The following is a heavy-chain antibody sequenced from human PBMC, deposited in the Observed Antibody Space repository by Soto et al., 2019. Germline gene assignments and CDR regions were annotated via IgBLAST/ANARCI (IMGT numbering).Heavy chain of an antibody. D-gene: IGHD6-19*01. J-gene: IGHJ5*02. CDR1: GYTFTSYA. Sequence: QVQLVQSGAEVKKPGASVKVSCKASGYTFTSYAMHWVRQAPGQRLEWMGWINAGNGNTKYSQKFQGRVTITRDTSASTAYRELSSLRSEDTAVYYCARGVAGPLHWFDPWGQGTLVTFSS. CDR3: ARGVAGPLHWFDP. V-gene: IGHV1-3*01. CDR2: INAGNGNT.